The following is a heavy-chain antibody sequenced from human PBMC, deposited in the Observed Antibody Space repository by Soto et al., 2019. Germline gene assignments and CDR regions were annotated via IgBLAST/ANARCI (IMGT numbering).Heavy chain of an antibody. CDR3: ARRYGLSAFDI. CDR2: IYYIGCT. J-gene: IGHJ3*02. D-gene: IGHD3-10*01. Sequence: PSETLSLTCSVFGGFISSYYWSWIRHPPGKGLERIGDIYYIGCTNYNPSLKSLFTISVDTSKNQFSLKLISVTAADTAVYYCARRYGLSAFDIWGQGTMVTVSS. CDR1: GGFISSYY. V-gene: IGHV4-59*08.